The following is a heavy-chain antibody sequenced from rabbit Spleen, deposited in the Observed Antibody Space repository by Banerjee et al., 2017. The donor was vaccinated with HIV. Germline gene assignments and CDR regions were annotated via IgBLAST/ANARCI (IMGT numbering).Heavy chain of an antibody. CDR3: ARDPAYDDVIAFNL. CDR1: GFDFSRGYD. D-gene: IGHD2-1*01. J-gene: IGHJ4*01. Sequence: QQLVESGGGLVKPGASLTLTCKASGFDFSRGYDMCWVRQAPGKGLEWIGCIYTGNVKTYYASWAKGRFTISKTSSTTVTLQMTSLTAADTATYFCARDPAYDDVIAFNLWGPGTLVTVS. CDR2: IYTGNVKT. V-gene: IGHV1S40*01.